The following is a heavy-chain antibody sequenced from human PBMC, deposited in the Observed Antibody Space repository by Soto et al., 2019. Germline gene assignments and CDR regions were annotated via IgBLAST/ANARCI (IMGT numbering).Heavy chain of an antibody. V-gene: IGHV4-31*03. J-gene: IGHJ4*02. CDR3: ASGSDRPSSSSRYFDY. CDR1: GGSISSGGYY. D-gene: IGHD6-6*01. CDR2: IYYSGST. Sequence: SETLSLTCTVSGGSISSGGYYWSWIRQHLGKGLEWIGYIYYSGSTYYNPSLKSRVTISVDTSKNQFSLKLSSVTAADTAVYYCASGSDRPSSSSRYFDYWGQGTLVTVSS.